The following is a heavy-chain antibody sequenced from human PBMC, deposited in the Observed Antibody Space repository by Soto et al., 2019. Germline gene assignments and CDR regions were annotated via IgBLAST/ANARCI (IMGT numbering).Heavy chain of an antibody. CDR2: IYYSGST. J-gene: IGHJ4*02. CDR3: ARATYDCDSSGYEGYYFGY. CDR1: GGWSSNYY. D-gene: IGHD3-22*01. V-gene: IGHV4-59*01. Sequence: LQTLSLRCTASGGWSSNYYWSWIRQRTGKGPESLRYIYYSGSTNYHPSLKSRGHISVGTSKNQRSLKLSSVTAGGTAGYYCARATYDCDSSGYEGYYFGYWGQGTLVTVSS.